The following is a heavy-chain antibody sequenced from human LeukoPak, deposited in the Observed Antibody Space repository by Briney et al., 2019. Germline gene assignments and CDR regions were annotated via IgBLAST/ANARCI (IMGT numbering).Heavy chain of an antibody. CDR3: ARGGSSSSWYNLDS. CDR1: GYTFTGYY. D-gene: IGHD6-13*01. CDR2: INPNSGGT. Sequence: ASVKVSCKASGYTFTGYYMHWVRQAPGQGLEWMGWINPNSGGTNYAQKFQGRVTMTRNTSISTAYMELSSLRSEDTAVYYCARGGSSSSWYNLDSWGQGTLVTVSS. V-gene: IGHV1-2*02. J-gene: IGHJ4*02.